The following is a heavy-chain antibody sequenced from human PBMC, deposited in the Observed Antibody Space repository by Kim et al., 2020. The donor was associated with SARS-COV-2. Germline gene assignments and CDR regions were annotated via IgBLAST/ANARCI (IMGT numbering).Heavy chain of an antibody. J-gene: IGHJ3*02. V-gene: IGHV3-21*01. CDR1: GFTFSSYS. Sequence: GGSLRLSCAASGFTFSSYSMNWVRQAPGKGLEWVSSISSSSSYIYYADSVKGRFTISRDNAKNSLYLQMNSLRAEDTAVYYCARSLGSSSAPDAFDIWGQGTMVTVSS. D-gene: IGHD6-6*01. CDR3: ARSLGSSSAPDAFDI. CDR2: ISSSSSYI.